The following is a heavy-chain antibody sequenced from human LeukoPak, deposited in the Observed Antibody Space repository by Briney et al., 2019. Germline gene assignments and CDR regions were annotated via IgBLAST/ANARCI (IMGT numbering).Heavy chain of an antibody. CDR2: IKQDGSEK. J-gene: IGHJ5*02. CDR3: ARASDPWLQLT. V-gene: IGHV3-7*05. CDR1: VFTFSNYW. Sequence: AGGSLRLSCAASVFTFSNYWMVWVRQAPGKGLEWVGNIKQDGSEKRYADSVRGRFSISRDNAQTSLYLQMNSLRAEDTAVYYCARASDPWLQLTWGQGTLVTVSS. D-gene: IGHD5-24*01.